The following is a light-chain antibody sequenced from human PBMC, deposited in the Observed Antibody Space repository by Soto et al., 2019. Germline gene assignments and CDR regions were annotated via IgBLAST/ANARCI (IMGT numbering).Light chain of an antibody. V-gene: IGLV2-14*01. CDR2: EVS. Sequence: QSAPTQPASVSGSPGQSITISCTGTSSDVGVYKYVSWYQQLPGKAPKLLIYEVSNRPSGVSNRFSGSKSGNTASLTISGPQPEDEADYYCSSYTRSNTWVFGGGTKVTVL. CDR1: SSDVGVYKY. CDR3: SSYTRSNTWV. J-gene: IGLJ3*02.